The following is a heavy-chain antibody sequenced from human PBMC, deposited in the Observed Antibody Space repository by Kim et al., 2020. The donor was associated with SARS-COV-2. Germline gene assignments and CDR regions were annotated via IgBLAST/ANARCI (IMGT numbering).Heavy chain of an antibody. V-gene: IGHV3-30*07. D-gene: IGHD3-10*01. J-gene: IGHJ3*02. CDR3: AREGYYGSGEMNDAFDI. Sequence: VKGRFTISRDNSKNTLYLQMNSLRAEDTAVYYCAREGYYGSGEMNDAFDIWGQGTMVTVSS.